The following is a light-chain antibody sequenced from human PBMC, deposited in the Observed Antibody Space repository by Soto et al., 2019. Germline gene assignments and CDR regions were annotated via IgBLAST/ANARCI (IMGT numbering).Light chain of an antibody. J-gene: IGKJ1*01. V-gene: IGKV3-20*01. CDR2: GPS. CDR3: QQYGSSPKT. CDR1: QSVSSSY. Sequence: EIVLTQSPGILSLSPGERATLSCRASQSVSSSYLAWYQQKPGQAPRLLIYGPSSRATGIPDRFSGSGSGTDFTLTISRLEPEDSAVYYCQQYGSSPKTFGQGTKVEIK.